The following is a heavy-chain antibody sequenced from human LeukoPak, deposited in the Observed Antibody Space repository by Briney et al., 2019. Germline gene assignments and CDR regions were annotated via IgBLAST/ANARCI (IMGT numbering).Heavy chain of an antibody. CDR1: GFTFSSYA. Sequence: PGGSLRLSCAASGFTFSSYAMGWVRQAPGKGLEWVSAIIGSGDSTYYADSVKGRFTISRDNSKNTLYLQMNSLGAEDTAVYYCAKRYCSSTGRSYYYYYGLDVWGQGTTVTVSS. V-gene: IGHV3-23*01. J-gene: IGHJ6*02. CDR3: AKRYCSSTGRSYYYYYGLDV. CDR2: IIGSGDST. D-gene: IGHD2-2*01.